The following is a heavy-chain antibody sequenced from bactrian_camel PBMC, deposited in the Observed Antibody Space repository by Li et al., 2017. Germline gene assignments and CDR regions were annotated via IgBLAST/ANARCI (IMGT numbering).Heavy chain of an antibody. J-gene: IGHJ6*01. D-gene: IGHD7*01. CDR3: TADTSGTASFGY. Sequence: VQLVESGGGLVQPGGSLRLSCAASGFTFDSYYMTWVRQTPGKGLDWVSSTSPTGLTYYADSVKGRFTISQDNAKNTLYLQMNSLQSEDTAVYYCTADTSGTASFGYWGQGTQVTVS. V-gene: IGHV3S10*01. CDR1: GFTFDSYY. CDR2: TSPTGLT.